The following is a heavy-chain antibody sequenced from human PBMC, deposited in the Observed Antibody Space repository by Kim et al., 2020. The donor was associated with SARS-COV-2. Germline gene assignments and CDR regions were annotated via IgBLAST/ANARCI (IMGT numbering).Heavy chain of an antibody. CDR3: ASRRYTGTYCYFDY. J-gene: IGHJ4*02. V-gene: IGHV3-74*01. Sequence: YADSVKGRFTISRDTAKSTLYLQMNSLRAEDTAVYYCASRRYTGTYCYFDYWGQGTLVTVSS. D-gene: IGHD1-26*01.